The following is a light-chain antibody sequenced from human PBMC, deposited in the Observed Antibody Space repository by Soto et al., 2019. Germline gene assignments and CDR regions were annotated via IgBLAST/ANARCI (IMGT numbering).Light chain of an antibody. CDR1: DNIVHW. J-gene: IGKJ1*01. Sequence: DIQMTQSPSTLSASVGDRVAITCRASDNIVHWVAWYQQKPGKAPKLLIYKAANLADEVPSRFAGSGSETDFTLTTTRLQPDDFATYYCQHYNSFSRTFGQGTKVEV. V-gene: IGKV1-5*03. CDR3: QHYNSFSRT. CDR2: KAA.